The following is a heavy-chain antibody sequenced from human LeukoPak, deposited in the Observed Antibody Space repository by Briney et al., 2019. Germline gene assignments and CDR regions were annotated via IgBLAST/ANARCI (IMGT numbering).Heavy chain of an antibody. V-gene: IGHV4-34*01. CDR3: ASRLAYYYYYYMDG. Sequence: SETLSLTCAVYGGSFSGYYWSWIRQPPGKGLEWIGEINHSGSTNYNPSLKSRVTISVDTSKNQFSLKLSSVTAADTAVYYCASRLAYYYYYYMDGWGKGTTVTVSS. J-gene: IGHJ6*03. CDR2: INHSGST. CDR1: GGSFSGYY.